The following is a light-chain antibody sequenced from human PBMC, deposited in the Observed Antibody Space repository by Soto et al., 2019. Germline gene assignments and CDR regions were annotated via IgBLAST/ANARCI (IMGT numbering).Light chain of an antibody. CDR3: SSYTTSNTLL. Sequence: QSALTQPASVSGSPGQSITISCTEASSDFGDNHFLSWYHQHPAKAPKLVMYNVNVRPSGVSNRFSGSKSGNTASLTISGLQSEDEGHYYCSSYTTSNTLLFAGGTKLTLL. CDR2: NVN. CDR1: SSDFGDNHF. V-gene: IGLV2-14*03. J-gene: IGLJ2*01.